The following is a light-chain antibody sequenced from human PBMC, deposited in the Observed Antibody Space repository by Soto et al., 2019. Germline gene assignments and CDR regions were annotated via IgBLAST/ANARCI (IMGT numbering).Light chain of an antibody. CDR3: QHFNSYST. V-gene: IGKV1-5*03. J-gene: IGKJ1*01. CDR1: QSISSW. CDR2: KAS. Sequence: DIQMTQSPSTLSASVGDRVTITCRASQSISSWLAWYQQKPGKAPKLLINKASSLESGVPSRFSGSGSGTEFTLTISSLQPDDFATYYCQHFNSYSTFGQGTKVDNK.